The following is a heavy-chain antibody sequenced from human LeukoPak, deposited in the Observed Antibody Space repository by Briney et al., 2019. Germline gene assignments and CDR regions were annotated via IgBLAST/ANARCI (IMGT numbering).Heavy chain of an antibody. D-gene: IGHD2-15*01. CDR2: ISSSSSTI. CDR1: GFTFSSYS. CDR3: AMYCSGGSCYDSDWFDP. Sequence: PGGSLRLSCAASGFTFSSYSMNWVRQAPGKGLEWVSYISSSSSTIYYADSVKGRFTISRDNAKNSLYLQMNSLRAEDTAVYYCAMYCSGGSCYDSDWFDPRGQGTLATVSS. V-gene: IGHV3-48*04. J-gene: IGHJ5*02.